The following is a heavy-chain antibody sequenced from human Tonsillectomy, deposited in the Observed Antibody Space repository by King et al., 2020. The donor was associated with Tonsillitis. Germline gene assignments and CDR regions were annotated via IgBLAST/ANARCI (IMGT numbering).Heavy chain of an antibody. CDR2: INSDGSST. CDR3: ARDGASGYGSGSYFDY. Sequence: VQLVESGGGLVQPGGSLRLSCAASGFTFSSFWMHWVRQVPGKGLVWVSRINSDGSSTSYADSVKGRSTISRDNAKNTLYLQMNSLRAEDTAVYYCARDGASGYGSGSYFDYWGQGTLVTVSS. D-gene: IGHD3-10*01. CDR1: GFTFSSFW. V-gene: IGHV3-74*01. J-gene: IGHJ4*02.